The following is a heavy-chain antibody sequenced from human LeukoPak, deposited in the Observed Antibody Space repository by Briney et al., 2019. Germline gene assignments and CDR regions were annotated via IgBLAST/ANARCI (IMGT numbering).Heavy chain of an antibody. CDR1: GGSVSSGSYY. Sequence: SETLSLTCTVSGGSVSSGSYYWSWIRQPPGKGLEWMGYIYYSGSTNYNPSLKSRVAISVDTSKNQFSLKLSSVTAADTAVYYCARGPYSSSWYVYYYGMDVWGQGTTVTVSS. D-gene: IGHD6-13*01. V-gene: IGHV4-61*01. CDR2: IYYSGST. J-gene: IGHJ6*02. CDR3: ARGPYSSSWYVYYYGMDV.